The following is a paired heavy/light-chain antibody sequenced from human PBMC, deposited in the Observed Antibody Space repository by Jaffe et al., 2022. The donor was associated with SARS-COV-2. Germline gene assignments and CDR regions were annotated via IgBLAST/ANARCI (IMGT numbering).Light chain of an antibody. J-gene: IGKJ5*01. CDR1: QSLLDRDGYNY. V-gene: IGKV2-28*01. CDR2: LGS. Sequence: DIVLTQSPLSLPVTPGEPASISCRSSQSLLDRDGYNYLDWYLQKPGQSPQLLIYLGSDRASGVPDRISGSGSGTDFTLKISRVEAEDVGVYYCMQALQTPIAFGQGTRLEIK. CDR3: MQALQTPIA.
Heavy chain of an antibody. CDR1: GFTISNHW. Sequence: EVQLVESGGGLVQPGGSLRLSCAASGFTISNHWMRWVRQAPGKGPQWVASINQDGTQTSYVDSLRGRFTISRDNAKNSVYLQMNSLRAEDTALYHCTRVDSRAGISSRANDYWGPGTLVIVSS. D-gene: IGHD3-9*01. CDR2: INQDGTQT. CDR3: TRVDSRAGISSRANDY. V-gene: IGHV3-7*01. J-gene: IGHJ4*02.